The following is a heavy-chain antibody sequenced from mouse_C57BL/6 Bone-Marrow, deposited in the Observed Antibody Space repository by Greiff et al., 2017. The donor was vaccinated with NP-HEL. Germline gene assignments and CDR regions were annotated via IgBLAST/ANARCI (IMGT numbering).Heavy chain of an antibody. Sequence: DVMLVESGGGLVKPGGSLKLSCAASGFTFSSYAMSWVRQTPEKRLEWVATISDGGSYTYYPDNVKGRFTISRDNAKNNLDLQMSHLKSEDTAMYYCARDRGSSGPPFAYWGQGTLVTVSA. V-gene: IGHV5-4*01. CDR3: ARDRGSSGPPFAY. J-gene: IGHJ3*01. CDR1: GFTFSSYA. CDR2: ISDGGSYT. D-gene: IGHD3-2*02.